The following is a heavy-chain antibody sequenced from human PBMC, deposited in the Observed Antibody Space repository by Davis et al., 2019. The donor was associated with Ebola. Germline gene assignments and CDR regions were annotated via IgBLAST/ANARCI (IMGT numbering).Heavy chain of an antibody. CDR2: IKEDGSEK. D-gene: IGHD2-21*02. J-gene: IGHJ2*01. CDR1: GFTFRTYW. Sequence: GESLKISCAASGFTFRTYWMSWVRQAPGKGLEWVANIKEDGSEKFYVDSLKGRFTISRDNAKNSLYLQMNSLRTDDTAVYYCVRDPALVVTGGGWFFGLWGRGTLVTVSS. V-gene: IGHV3-7*01. CDR3: VRDPALVVTGGGWFFGL.